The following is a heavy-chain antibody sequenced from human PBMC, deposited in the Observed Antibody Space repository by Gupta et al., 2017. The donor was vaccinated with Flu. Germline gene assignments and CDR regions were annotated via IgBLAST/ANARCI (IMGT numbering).Heavy chain of an antibody. V-gene: IGHV5-51*01. D-gene: IGHD1-7*01. J-gene: IGHJ4*02. CDR1: SFVGYW. CDR2: IFPGDSDT. CDR3: ASGTTGIAFDY. Sequence: SFVGYWIGWVRQMPGEGLEWMGIIFPGDSDTRYSPSFQGQVTISADRSINTAYLQWSSLKASDTAMYYCASGTTGIAFDYWGQGTLVTVSS.